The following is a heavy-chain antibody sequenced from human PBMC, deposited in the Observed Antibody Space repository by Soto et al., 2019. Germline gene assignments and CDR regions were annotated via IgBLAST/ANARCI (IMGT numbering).Heavy chain of an antibody. CDR1: GGTFSSYA. J-gene: IGHJ3*02. CDR2: IIPIFGTA. D-gene: IGHD3-22*01. CDR3: EGKPVVVSIQHAFDI. V-gene: IGHV1-69*01. Sequence: QVQLVQSGAEVKKPGSSVKVSCKASGGTFSSYAISWVRQAPGQGLEWMGGIIPIFGTANYAQKFQGRVTVTADESTRTAYMELSSLRSEDTAVYYCEGKPVVVSIQHAFDIWGQGTMVTVSS.